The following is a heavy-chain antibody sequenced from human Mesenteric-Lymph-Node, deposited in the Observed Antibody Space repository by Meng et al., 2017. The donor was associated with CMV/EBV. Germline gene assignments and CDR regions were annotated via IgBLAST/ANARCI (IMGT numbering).Heavy chain of an antibody. D-gene: IGHD6-6*01. Sequence: GESLKISCAASGFTFSSYAMHWVRQAPGKGLEWVAVISYDGSNKYYADSVKGRFTISRDNSKNTLYLQMNSLRAEDTALYYCAKDIRIAARGLYNDMDVWGQGTTVTVSS. J-gene: IGHJ6*02. CDR1: GFTFSSYA. V-gene: IGHV3-30-3*01. CDR2: ISYDGSNK. CDR3: AKDIRIAARGLYNDMDV.